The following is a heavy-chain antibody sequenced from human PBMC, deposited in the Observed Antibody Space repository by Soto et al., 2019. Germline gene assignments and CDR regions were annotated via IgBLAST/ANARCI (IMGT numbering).Heavy chain of an antibody. D-gene: IGHD3-10*01. J-gene: IGHJ4*02. V-gene: IGHV1-8*01. CDR2: MNPDSGNT. CDR1: GYTFTSYH. Sequence: QVQLVQSGAEVRTPGASVKVSCKASGYTFTSYHINWVRQATGQGPEWMGWMNPDSGNTGYVQKFQGRVTMTRNTAISTAYMELSSLRSEDTAVYYCARSVGGSNVNLDYWGQGTLVTVSS. CDR3: ARSVGGSNVNLDY.